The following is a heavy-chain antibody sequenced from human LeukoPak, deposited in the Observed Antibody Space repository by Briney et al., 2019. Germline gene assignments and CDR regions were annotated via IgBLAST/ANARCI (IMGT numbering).Heavy chain of an antibody. CDR2: ISSSSRYI. CDR1: GFTFSSYN. D-gene: IGHD1-26*01. J-gene: IGHJ4*02. Sequence: SGGSLRLSCAASGFTFSSYNMNWVRQAPGKGLEWVSSISSSSRYIYYADSVKGRFTISRDNAKNSLYLQMNSLRAEDTAVYYCARDLSVGAKPDLGFDYWGQGTLVTVSS. V-gene: IGHV3-21*01. CDR3: ARDLSVGAKPDLGFDY.